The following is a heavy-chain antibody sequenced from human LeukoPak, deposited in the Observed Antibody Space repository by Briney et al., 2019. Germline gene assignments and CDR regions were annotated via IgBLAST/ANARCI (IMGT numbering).Heavy chain of an antibody. V-gene: IGHV3-30*18. Sequence: GGSLRLSCAASGFTFSNYGMHWVRQTPGKGLEWVTVIAHDGSVQYYIDSVKGRFTIFRDDSKNMLYLQMNSLRAEDTAIYYCAKEKVPISMPAWYFDLWGRGTLVTVSS. CDR1: GFTFSNYG. J-gene: IGHJ2*01. CDR2: IAHDGSVQ. CDR3: AKEKVPISMPAWYFDL. D-gene: IGHD2/OR15-2a*01.